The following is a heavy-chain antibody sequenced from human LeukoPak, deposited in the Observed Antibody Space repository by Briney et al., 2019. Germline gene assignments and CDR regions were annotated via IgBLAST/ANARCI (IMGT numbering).Heavy chain of an antibody. J-gene: IGHJ5*02. CDR1: GGSISSYY. Sequence: SETLSLTCTVSGGSISSYYWSWIRQPPGKGLEWIGYIYYSGSTNYNPSLKSRVTISVDTSKNQFSLKLSSVTAADTAVYYCARDGAPYSSSWSNWFDPWGQGTLVTVSS. D-gene: IGHD6-13*01. V-gene: IGHV4-59*01. CDR3: ARDGAPYSSSWSNWFDP. CDR2: IYYSGST.